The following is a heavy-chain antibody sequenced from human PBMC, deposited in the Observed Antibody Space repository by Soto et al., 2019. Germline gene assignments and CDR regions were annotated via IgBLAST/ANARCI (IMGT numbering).Heavy chain of an antibody. CDR1: GGSISSSSYY. Sequence: LMQLPETLSLTCTVSGGSISSSSYYWGWIRQPPGKGLEWIGSIYYSGSTYYNPSLKSRVTISVDTSKNQFSLKLSSVTAADTAVYYCARETSSGWFYYYGMDVWGQGTTVTVSS. CDR2: IYYSGST. CDR3: ARETSSGWFYYYGMDV. V-gene: IGHV4-39*07. D-gene: IGHD6-19*01. J-gene: IGHJ6*02.